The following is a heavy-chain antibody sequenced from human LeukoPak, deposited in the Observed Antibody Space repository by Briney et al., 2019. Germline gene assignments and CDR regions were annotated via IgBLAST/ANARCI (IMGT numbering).Heavy chain of an antibody. Sequence: PGGSLRLSCAASGFTFSSYGMHWVRQTPGEGLEWVAFIRYDGSNKYYADSVKGRFTISRDNSKNTLYLQMNSLRAEDTAVYYCAKVGGTTQWAFDIWGQGTMVTVSS. D-gene: IGHD4-17*01. CDR3: AKVGGTTQWAFDI. CDR1: GFTFSSYG. J-gene: IGHJ3*02. V-gene: IGHV3-30*02. CDR2: IRYDGSNK.